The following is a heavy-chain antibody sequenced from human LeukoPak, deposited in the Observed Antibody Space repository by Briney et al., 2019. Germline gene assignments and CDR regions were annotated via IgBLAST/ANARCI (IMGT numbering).Heavy chain of an antibody. V-gene: IGHV1-69*13. CDR2: IIPIFGTA. CDR1: GGPFSSYA. D-gene: IGHD6-6*01. CDR3: AREGIAARLGYCYGMDV. Sequence: SVKVSRKASGGPFSSYAISWVRQAPGQGLEWMGGIIPIFGTANYAQKFQGRVTITADESTSTAYMELSSLRSEDTAVYYCAREGIAARLGYCYGMDVWGQGTTVTVSS. J-gene: IGHJ6*02.